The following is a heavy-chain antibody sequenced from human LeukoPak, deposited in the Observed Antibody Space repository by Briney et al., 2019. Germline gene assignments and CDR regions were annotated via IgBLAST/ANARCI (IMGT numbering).Heavy chain of an antibody. CDR1: GYTFTSYG. Sequence: ASVKVSCKASGYTFTSYGISWVRQAPGQGLEWMGWISAYNGNTNNAQKLQGRVTMTTDTSTSTAYMELRSLRSDDTAVYDCARGSGYSSSLYMATVYYYYYYGMDVWGQGTTVTVSS. CDR3: ARGSGYSSSLYMATVYYYYYYGMDV. V-gene: IGHV1-18*01. D-gene: IGHD6-13*01. CDR2: ISAYNGNT. J-gene: IGHJ6*02.